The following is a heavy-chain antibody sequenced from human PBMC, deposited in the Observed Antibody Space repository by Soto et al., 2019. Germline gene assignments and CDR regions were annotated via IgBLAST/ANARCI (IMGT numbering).Heavy chain of an antibody. Sequence: QVQLQQSGAGLLKPSETLSLTCDVYGGSFSGYIWTWIRQTPGKGLQWIGQINHSGSANYNPSLKSRVNISVHTSKSQVSLELSSVTAADTAVYYCARGLISGSHYSGGWYYFDSWGQGTQVTVSS. CDR2: INHSGSA. D-gene: IGHD1-26*01. J-gene: IGHJ4*02. CDR3: ARGLISGSHYSGGWYYFDS. CDR1: GGSFSGYI. V-gene: IGHV4-34*01.